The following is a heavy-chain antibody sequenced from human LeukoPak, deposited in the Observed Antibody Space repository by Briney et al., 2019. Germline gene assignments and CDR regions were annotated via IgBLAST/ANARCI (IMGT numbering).Heavy chain of an antibody. CDR1: GYNFIHYW. CDR2: IYPADSDT. CDR3: ARRNWNSGYYLDL. Sequence: GESLKISCEASGYNFIHYWIGWVRHVPGKGLEWMGIIYPADSDTKYSPSFHGQVTISADKSISTAYLQLVNLKPSDTAIYYCARRNWNSGYYLDLWGQGTPVTASS. J-gene: IGHJ4*02. V-gene: IGHV5-51*01. D-gene: IGHD3-22*01.